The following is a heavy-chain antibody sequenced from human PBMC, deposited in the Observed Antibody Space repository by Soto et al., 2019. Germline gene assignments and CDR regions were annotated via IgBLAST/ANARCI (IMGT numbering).Heavy chain of an antibody. J-gene: IGHJ4*02. CDR2: INHSGST. Sequence: SETLSLTCTVSGGSISSSSYYWGWIRQPPGKGLEWIGEINHSGSTNYNPSLKSRVTISVDTSKNQFSLKLSSVTAADTAVYYCAGSRVYGDSPMDKDFDYWGQGTLVTVSS. CDR3: AGSRVYGDSPMDKDFDY. D-gene: IGHD4-17*01. V-gene: IGHV4-39*07. CDR1: GGSISSSSYY.